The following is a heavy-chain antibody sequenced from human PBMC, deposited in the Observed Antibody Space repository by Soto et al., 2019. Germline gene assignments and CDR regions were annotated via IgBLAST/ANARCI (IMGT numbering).Heavy chain of an antibody. CDR2: ISAYNGNT. CDR3: ARVYCSGGSCYLGFGWYYYYRDV. V-gene: IGHV1-18*01. D-gene: IGHD2-15*01. J-gene: IGHJ6*03. CDR1: GYTFTSYV. Sequence: QVQLVQSGAEVKKPGASVKVSCKASGYTFTSYVISWVRQAPGQGLEWMGWISAYNGNTNYAQKLQGRVTMTTDTSPSTAYMELRSLRSDDTAVYYCARVYCSGGSCYLGFGWYYYYRDVWGKGTTVTVSS.